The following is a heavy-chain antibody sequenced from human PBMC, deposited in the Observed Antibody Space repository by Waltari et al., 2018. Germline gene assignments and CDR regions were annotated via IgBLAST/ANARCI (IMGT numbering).Heavy chain of an antibody. CDR3: AKDHYDSSGYYSYDAFDI. V-gene: IGHV3-23*01. D-gene: IGHD3-22*01. Sequence: EVQLLESGGGLVQPGGSLRLSCAVSGFTFSSYAMRWVRQAPGQGLEWVSAISGSGGSTYYADSVKGRFTISRDNSKNTLYLQMNSLRAEDTAVYYCAKDHYDSSGYYSYDAFDIWGQGTMVTVSS. J-gene: IGHJ3*02. CDR1: GFTFSSYA. CDR2: ISGSGGST.